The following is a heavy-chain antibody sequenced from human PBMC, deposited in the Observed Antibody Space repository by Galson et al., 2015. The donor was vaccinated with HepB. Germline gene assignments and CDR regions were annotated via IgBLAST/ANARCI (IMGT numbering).Heavy chain of an antibody. V-gene: IGHV3-21*01. J-gene: IGHJ4*02. D-gene: IGHD3-22*01. CDR2: ISSSSNYI. CDR1: GFSFSSHS. CDR3: ARRTSSSGYSTPFDY. Sequence: LRLSCAASGFSFSSHSMNWVRQAPGKGLEWVSFISSSSNYIYYADSVKGRFTISRDNAKNSLYLQMNSLRAEDTALYYCARRTSSSGYSTPFDYWGQGTLVTVSS.